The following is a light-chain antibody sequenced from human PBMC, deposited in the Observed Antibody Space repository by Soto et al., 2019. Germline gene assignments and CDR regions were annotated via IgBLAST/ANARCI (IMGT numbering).Light chain of an antibody. J-gene: IGKJ1*01. V-gene: IGKV1-5*03. CDR2: KAS. CDR3: QQYSTGRTWT. Sequence: DIQMTQYPSTLSVPVGYRLTIPWRPSQSITGWLAWFQQKPGKAPKLMISKASNLESGVPSRFSGSGSGTEFTLTISGLQSEDFAVYYCQQYSTGRTWTFGQGSKVAIK. CDR1: QSITGW.